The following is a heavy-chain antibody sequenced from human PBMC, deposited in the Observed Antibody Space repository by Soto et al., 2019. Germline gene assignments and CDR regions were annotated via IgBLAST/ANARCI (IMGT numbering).Heavy chain of an antibody. V-gene: IGHV3-30-3*01. D-gene: IGHD4-17*01. Sequence: QVQLVESGGGVVQPGRSLRLSCAAAGFTFSSYAMHWVRQAPGKGLEWVAVISYDGSNKYYADSVKGRFTISRDNSKNTLYLQMHILRAEDTAVFYFARDGADGEYVFFYYYGMDVWGKGPTVNVSS. CDR3: ARDGADGEYVFFYYYGMDV. CDR2: ISYDGSNK. CDR1: GFTFSSYA. J-gene: IGHJ6*04.